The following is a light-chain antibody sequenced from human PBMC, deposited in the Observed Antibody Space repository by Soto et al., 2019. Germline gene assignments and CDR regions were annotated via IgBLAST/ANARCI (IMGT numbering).Light chain of an antibody. Sequence: QSVLTQPASVSGSPGQSIAVSCTGSSSDIGDSNSVSWYQHHPGKAPKLMIYDVSNRPSGVSNRFSGSKSGNTASLTISGLQAEDEADYYCSSYTRSTTLVFGGGTKVTVL. J-gene: IGLJ2*01. V-gene: IGLV2-14*03. CDR3: SSYTRSTTLV. CDR1: SSDIGDSNS. CDR2: DVS.